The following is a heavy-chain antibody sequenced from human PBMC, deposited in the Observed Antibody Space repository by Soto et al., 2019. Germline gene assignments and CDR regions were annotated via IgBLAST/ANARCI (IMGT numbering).Heavy chain of an antibody. CDR1: GGTFSSYA. Sequence: SVKVSCKASGGTFSSYAISWVRQAPGQGLEWMGGIIPIFGTANYAQKFQGRVTITADESTSTAYMELSSLRSEDTAVYYCARDPLVDRPHDYYYDMDVWGQGTTVTVSS. CDR3: ARDPLVDRPHDYYYDMDV. D-gene: IGHD2-2*01. V-gene: IGHV1-69*13. J-gene: IGHJ6*02. CDR2: IIPIFGTA.